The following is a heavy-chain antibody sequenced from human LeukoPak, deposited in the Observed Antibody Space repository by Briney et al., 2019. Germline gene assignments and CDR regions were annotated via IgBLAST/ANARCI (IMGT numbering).Heavy chain of an antibody. V-gene: IGHV1-69*05. CDR2: IIPIFGTA. Sequence: SVKVSCKASGGTFSSYAISWVRQAPGQGLEWMGGIIPIFGTANYAQKFQGRVTITTDESTSTAYMELSSLRSEDTAVYYCASNYSYDSSGYHVNFDYWGQGTLVTVSS. J-gene: IGHJ4*02. CDR3: ASNYSYDSSGYHVNFDY. D-gene: IGHD3-22*01. CDR1: GGTFSSYA.